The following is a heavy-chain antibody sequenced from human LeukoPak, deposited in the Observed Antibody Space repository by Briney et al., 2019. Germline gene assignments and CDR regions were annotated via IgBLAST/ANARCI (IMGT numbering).Heavy chain of an antibody. J-gene: IGHJ4*02. CDR2: ITPSGGT. CDR1: GYTFTSYA. CDR3: ARDRYGDGFAHFDY. D-gene: IGHD5-24*01. V-gene: IGHV1-2*02. Sequence: GASVKVSCKASGYTFTSYAMHWVRQAPGQGLEWMGWITPSGGTKYPQKFQGRVAITRDTSIPTAYMDLSRLTSDDTAVYYCARDRYGDGFAHFDYWGQGALVTVSS.